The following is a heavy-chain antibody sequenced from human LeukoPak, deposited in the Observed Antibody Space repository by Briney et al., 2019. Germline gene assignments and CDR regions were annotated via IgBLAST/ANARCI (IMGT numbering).Heavy chain of an antibody. J-gene: IGHJ3*02. CDR2: IYPGDSDT. D-gene: IGHD3-22*01. Sequence: GESLKISCKGSGYSFTNYWIGWVRQMPGKGLEWMGIIYPGDSDTRYSPSFQGQVTISADKSISTAYLQWSSLKASDTAMYYCASTVLYYYDSSGYLPDAFDIWGQGTMVTVSS. CDR1: GYSFTNYW. CDR3: ASTVLYYYDSSGYLPDAFDI. V-gene: IGHV5-51*01.